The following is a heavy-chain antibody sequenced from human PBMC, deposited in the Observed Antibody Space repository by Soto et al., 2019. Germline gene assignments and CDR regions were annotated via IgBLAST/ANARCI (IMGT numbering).Heavy chain of an antibody. V-gene: IGHV3-23*01. CDR1: GFTFSSYA. CDR3: AKDRSSSYYFDY. J-gene: IGHJ4*02. Sequence: GVSLRLSCAASGFTFSSYAMSWVRQAPGKGLEWVSAISGSGGSTYYADSVKGRFTISRDNSKNTLYLQMNSLRAEDTAVYYCAKDRSSSYYFDYWGQGTLVTVSS. CDR2: ISGSGGST. D-gene: IGHD6-6*01.